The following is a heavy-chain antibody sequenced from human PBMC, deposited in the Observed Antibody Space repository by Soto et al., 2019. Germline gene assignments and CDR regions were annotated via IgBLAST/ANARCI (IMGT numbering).Heavy chain of an antibody. CDR3: AKDFIFQGNEYYYYMDV. CDR1: GFTFSSYG. J-gene: IGHJ6*03. D-gene: IGHD3-3*02. V-gene: IGHV3-30*18. CDR2: ISYDGSNK. Sequence: SLRLSCAASGFTFSSYGMHWVRQAPGKGLEWVAVISYDGSNKYYADSVKGRFTVSRDNSKNTLYLQMNSLRAEDTAVYYCAKDFIFQGNEYYYYMDVWGKGTTVTVSS.